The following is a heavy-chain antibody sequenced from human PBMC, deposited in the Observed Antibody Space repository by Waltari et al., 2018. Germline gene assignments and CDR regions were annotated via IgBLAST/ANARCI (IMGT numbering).Heavy chain of an antibody. J-gene: IGHJ5*02. D-gene: IGHD2-2*01. V-gene: IGHV5-51*01. Sequence: EVQLVQSGAEVRRPAESLSISCQGSGYNFSNYLIGWVRQQPGKGLEWMGIIYPGDSDTRYSPSFQGQVTISVDKTIKTAYLQWSSLKASDTATYYCARHRTRSTLYNWFDPWGQGTHVSVSS. CDR2: IYPGDSDT. CDR1: GYNFSNYL. CDR3: ARHRTRSTLYNWFDP.